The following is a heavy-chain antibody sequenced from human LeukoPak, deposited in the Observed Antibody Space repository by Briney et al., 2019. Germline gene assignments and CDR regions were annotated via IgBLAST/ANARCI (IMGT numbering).Heavy chain of an antibody. Sequence: SETLSLTCTVSGGSISSGDYYWSWIRQPPGKGLEWIGYIYYSGSTYYNPSLKSRVTISVDTSKNQFSLKLSSVTAADTAVYYCARVAPPEYYYDSSGYYLDPWGQGTLVTVSS. D-gene: IGHD3-22*01. CDR3: ARVAPPEYYYDSSGYYLDP. CDR2: IYYSGST. CDR1: GGSISSGDYY. J-gene: IGHJ5*02. V-gene: IGHV4-30-4*01.